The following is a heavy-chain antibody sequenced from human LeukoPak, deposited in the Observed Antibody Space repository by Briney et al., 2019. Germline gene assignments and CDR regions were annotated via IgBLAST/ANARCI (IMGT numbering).Heavy chain of an antibody. J-gene: IGHJ4*02. CDR3: ARGDILTGYYFDY. V-gene: IGHV1-69*06. CDR1: GGTFSSYA. Sequence: GASVKVSCEASGGTFSSYAISWVRQAPGQGLEWMGGIIPIFGTANYAQKFQGRVTITADKSTSTAYMELSSLRSEDTAVYYCARGDILTGYYFDYWGQGTLVTVSS. D-gene: IGHD3-9*01. CDR2: IIPIFGTA.